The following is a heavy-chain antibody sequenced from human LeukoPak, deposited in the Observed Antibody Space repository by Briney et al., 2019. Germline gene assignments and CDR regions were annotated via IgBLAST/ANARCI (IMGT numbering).Heavy chain of an antibody. Sequence: SETLSLTCTVSGGSISSGDYYWSWIRQPPGKGLEWIEYIYYSGSTYYNPSLKSRVTISVDTSKNQFSLKLSSVTAADTAVYYCATSLVGATRSTFDYWGQGTLVTVSS. D-gene: IGHD1-26*01. CDR2: IYYSGST. J-gene: IGHJ4*02. CDR1: GGSISSGDYY. CDR3: ATSLVGATRSTFDY. V-gene: IGHV4-30-4*01.